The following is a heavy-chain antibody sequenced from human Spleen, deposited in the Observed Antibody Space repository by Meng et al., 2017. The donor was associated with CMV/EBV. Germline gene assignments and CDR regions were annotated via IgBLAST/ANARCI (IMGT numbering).Heavy chain of an antibody. Sequence: ASVKVSCKTSGYTFTGFFMHWVRQAPGQGLEWMGLMNTNTGGTHYTQKFQGRVSMTRDTSITTVYMELSRLASDDTAVYYCARDLAGAAAYDFWGQGTLVTVSS. D-gene: IGHD6-13*01. CDR1: GYTFTGFF. CDR2: MNTNTGGT. J-gene: IGHJ4*02. CDR3: ARDLAGAAAYDF. V-gene: IGHV1-2*02.